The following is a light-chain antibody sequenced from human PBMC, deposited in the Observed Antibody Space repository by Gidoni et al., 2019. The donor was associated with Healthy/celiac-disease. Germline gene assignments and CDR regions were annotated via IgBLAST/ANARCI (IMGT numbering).Light chain of an antibody. Sequence: SYELTQPPSVSVSPGQRASITCSGDKVGDKYACWYQQKPGKSPVLVIYQDSKRPSGIPERFPGSNSGNTATLTISGTQAMDEADYYCQAWDSSTYVVFGGGTKLTVL. V-gene: IGLV3-1*01. CDR3: QAWDSSTYVV. CDR1: KVGDKY. J-gene: IGLJ2*01. CDR2: QDS.